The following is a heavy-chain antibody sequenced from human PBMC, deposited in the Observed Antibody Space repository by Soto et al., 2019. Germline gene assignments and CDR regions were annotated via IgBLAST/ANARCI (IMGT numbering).Heavy chain of an antibody. D-gene: IGHD2-2*01. J-gene: IGHJ6*01. CDR3: ARDSTTGTPRAYYYGMDV. CDR1: GGSINTGCYY. CDR2: IYYSGST. Sequence: PSETLSLTCTLSGGSINTGCYYWSLIPPYPRKGLEWIGYIYYSGSTYYNPSLKSRVTISVDTSKNQFSLKLSSVTAADTAVYYCARDSTTGTPRAYYYGMDVWGQGTTVTFSS. V-gene: IGHV4-31*03.